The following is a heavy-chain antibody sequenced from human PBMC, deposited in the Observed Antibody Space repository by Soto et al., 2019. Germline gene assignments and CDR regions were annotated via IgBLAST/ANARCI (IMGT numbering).Heavy chain of an antibody. Sequence: PGESLKISCKGSGYSFTSYWISWVRQMPGKGLEWMGRIDPSDSYTNYSPSFQGHVTISADKSISTAYLQWSSLKASDTAMYYCARHALIAARPVWGYHYYGMDVWGQGTKVTVSS. CDR1: GYSFTSYW. CDR3: ARHALIAARPVWGYHYYGMDV. V-gene: IGHV5-10-1*01. D-gene: IGHD6-6*01. CDR2: IDPSDSYT. J-gene: IGHJ6*02.